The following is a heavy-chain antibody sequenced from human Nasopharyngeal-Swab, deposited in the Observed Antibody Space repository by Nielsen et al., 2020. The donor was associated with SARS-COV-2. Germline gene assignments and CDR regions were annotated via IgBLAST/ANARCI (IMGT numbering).Heavy chain of an antibody. CDR2: ISGDGSAT. CDR1: GFTFSTYW. D-gene: IGHD3-22*01. Sequence: GESLKISCAVSGFTFSTYWMQWVRQVPGKGLVWVSCISGDGSATSYADSVKGRFTISRDNAKNTLYLQMSSLRAEDTAVYYCTRTEDSLAGMEVWGQGTTVTVSS. J-gene: IGHJ6*02. V-gene: IGHV3-74*01. CDR3: TRTEDSLAGMEV.